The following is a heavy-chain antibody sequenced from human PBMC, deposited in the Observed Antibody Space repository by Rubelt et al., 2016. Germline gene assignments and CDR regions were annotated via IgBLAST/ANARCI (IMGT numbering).Heavy chain of an antibody. V-gene: IGHV3-33*01. CDR1: GFTFSSYG. Sequence: QVQLVESGGGVVQPGRSLRLSCAASGFTFSSYGMHWVRQAPGKGLEWVAVIWYDGSNKYYADSVKGRFTISRDNSKNTLYLQMNSLRAEDTAVYYCARDSGWIQHQNSWFDPWGQGTLVTVSS. D-gene: IGHD5-18*01. CDR2: IWYDGSNK. J-gene: IGHJ5*02. CDR3: ARDSGWIQHQNSWFDP.